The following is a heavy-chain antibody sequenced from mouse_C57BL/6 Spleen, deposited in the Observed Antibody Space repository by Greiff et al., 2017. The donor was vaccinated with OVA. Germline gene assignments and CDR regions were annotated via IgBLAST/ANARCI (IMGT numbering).Heavy chain of an antibody. Sequence: EVHLVESGGGLVKPGGSLKLSCAASGFTFCDYGMHWVRQAPEKGLEWVAYISSGSSTIYYADTVKGRFTISRENAKNTLFLQMTSLRSEDTAMYYCARGIYYYGSDAMDYWGQGTSVTVSS. J-gene: IGHJ4*01. D-gene: IGHD1-1*01. V-gene: IGHV5-17*01. CDR3: ARGIYYYGSDAMDY. CDR2: ISSGSSTI. CDR1: GFTFCDYG.